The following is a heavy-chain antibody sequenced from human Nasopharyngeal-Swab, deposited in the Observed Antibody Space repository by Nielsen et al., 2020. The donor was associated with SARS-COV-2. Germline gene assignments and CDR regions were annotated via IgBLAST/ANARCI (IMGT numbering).Heavy chain of an antibody. V-gene: IGHV3-33*06. CDR1: GFTFSSYG. Sequence: GESLKISCAASGFTFSSYGMHWVRQAPGKGLEWVAVIWYDGSNKYYADSVKGRFTISRDNSKNTLYLQMNSLRDDDTAVYYCAKGGGWLYYLDYWGQGTLVTVSS. CDR2: IWYDGSNK. D-gene: IGHD5-24*01. J-gene: IGHJ4*02. CDR3: AKGGGWLYYLDY.